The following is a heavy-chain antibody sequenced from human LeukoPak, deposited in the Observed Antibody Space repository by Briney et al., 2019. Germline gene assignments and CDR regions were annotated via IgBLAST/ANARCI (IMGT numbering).Heavy chain of an antibody. CDR3: SRHVWYFDL. V-gene: IGHV4-59*08. CDR1: GRSLRSYS. J-gene: IGHJ2*01. Sequence: SQTLSLTCTVSGRSLRSYSWSWIRQSPGNGLEWLGYIHSTGSSNYNPSLKSRVTISLDPSKNQFSLNLESVTAADTAVYYCSRHVWYFDLWGRGTLVTVSS. CDR2: IHSTGSS.